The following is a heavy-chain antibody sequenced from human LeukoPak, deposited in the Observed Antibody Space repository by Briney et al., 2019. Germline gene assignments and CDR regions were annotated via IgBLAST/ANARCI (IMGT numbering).Heavy chain of an antibody. CDR1: GFTFSDYW. V-gene: IGHV3-7*01. CDR3: ARSLWPADY. D-gene: IGHD3-10*01. Sequence: GGSLRLXCAASGFTFSDYWMSWVRQAPGKGLEWVADIKQDGSDKKYVDSVKGRFTISRDNAKKSLYLQMDSLRAEDTAVYYCARSLWPADYWGQGTLVTVSS. CDR2: IKQDGSDK. J-gene: IGHJ4*02.